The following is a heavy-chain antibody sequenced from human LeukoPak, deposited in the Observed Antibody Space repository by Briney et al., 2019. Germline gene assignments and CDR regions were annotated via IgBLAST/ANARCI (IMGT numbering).Heavy chain of an antibody. Sequence: PSETLSLTCAVYGGSFSGYYWSWIRQPPGKGLEWIGEINHSGSTNYNPSLKSRVTISVDTSKNQFSLKLSSVTAADTAVYYCARLSVLRYFDWSRSGNFDYWGQGTLVTVS. J-gene: IGHJ4*02. D-gene: IGHD3-9*01. CDR2: INHSGST. CDR1: GGSFSGYY. CDR3: ARLSVLRYFDWSRSGNFDY. V-gene: IGHV4-34*01.